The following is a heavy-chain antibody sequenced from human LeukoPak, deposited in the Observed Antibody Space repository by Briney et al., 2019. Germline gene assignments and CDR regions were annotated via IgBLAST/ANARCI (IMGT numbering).Heavy chain of an antibody. CDR2: ISGSGGST. CDR3: ARGSAYYDSSGYAFDI. J-gene: IGHJ3*02. V-gene: IGHV3-23*01. CDR1: GFTFSSYA. Sequence: GGSLRLSCAASGFTFSSYAMSWVRQAPGKGLEWVPAISGSGGSTYYADSVKGRFTISRDNSKNTLYLQMNSLRAEDTAVYYCARGSAYYDSSGYAFDIWGQGTMVTVSS. D-gene: IGHD3-22*01.